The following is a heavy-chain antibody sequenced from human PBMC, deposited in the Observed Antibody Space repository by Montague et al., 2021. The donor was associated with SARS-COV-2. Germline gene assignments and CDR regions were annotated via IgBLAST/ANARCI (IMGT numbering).Heavy chain of an antibody. V-gene: IGHV4-34*01. D-gene: IGHD2-8*01. CDR3: ARGGSFCFDDVRYLPRSGFDS. Sequence: SETLSLTCTVYYGSFSGYYWSWIRQAPGKGLEWIGEINHSGTTNYNPSLKSRVTMSVDTSKNQFSLNLTSVSAADTAVYYCARGGSFCFDDVRYLPRSGFDSWGQGTLVTVSS. J-gene: IGHJ5*01. CDR2: INHSGTT. CDR1: YGSFSGYY.